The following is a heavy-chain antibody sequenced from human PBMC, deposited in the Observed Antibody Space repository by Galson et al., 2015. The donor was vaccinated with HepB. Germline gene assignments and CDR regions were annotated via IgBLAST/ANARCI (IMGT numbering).Heavy chain of an antibody. CDR2: ISYDGSNK. D-gene: IGHD3-10*01. V-gene: IGHV3-30*18. Sequence: SLRLSCAASGFTFSSYGMHWVRQAPGKGLEWVAVISYDGSNKYYADSVKGRFTTSRDNSKNTLYLQMNSLRAEDTAVYYCAKDGFGDWGQGTLVTVSS. CDR3: AKDGFGD. J-gene: IGHJ4*02. CDR1: GFTFSSYG.